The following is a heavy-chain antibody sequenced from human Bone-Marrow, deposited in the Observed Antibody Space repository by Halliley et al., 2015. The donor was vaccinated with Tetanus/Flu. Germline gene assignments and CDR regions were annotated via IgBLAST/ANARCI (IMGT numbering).Heavy chain of an antibody. Sequence: LEWLGYLNYNGCPHHNPSLKSRFTNSVDTSKNPFSLKLSSMTAPDTAVYYCARDLIPSIGMVVWGQGTTVTVSS. CDR2: LNYNGCP. D-gene: IGHD2-8*01. V-gene: IGHV4-31*02. J-gene: IGHJ6*02. CDR3: ARDLIPSIGMVV.